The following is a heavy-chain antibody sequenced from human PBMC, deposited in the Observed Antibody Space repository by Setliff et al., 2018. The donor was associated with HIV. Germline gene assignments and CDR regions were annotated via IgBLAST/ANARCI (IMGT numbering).Heavy chain of an antibody. CDR1: GYTFTSDY. J-gene: IGHJ3*02. CDR2: TNPAGNPT. V-gene: IGHV1-46*01. Sequence: ASVKVSCKASGYTFTSDYIHWVRQAPGQGLEWMGITNPAGNPTSYAQKFQGRLTMTRDTSTNTVYMELSSLRSEDTAVYYCAKSRYDSGGYPDAFDIWGQGTMVTVSS. D-gene: IGHD3-22*01. CDR3: AKSRYDSGGYPDAFDI.